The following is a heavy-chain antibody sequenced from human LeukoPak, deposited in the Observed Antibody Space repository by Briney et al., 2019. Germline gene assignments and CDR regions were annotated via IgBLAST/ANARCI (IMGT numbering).Heavy chain of an antibody. J-gene: IGHJ3*02. V-gene: IGHV3-21*01. D-gene: IGHD3-16*01. Sequence: GGSLRLSCAASGFTFSSYSMNWVRQAPGKGLEWVSSISSSSSYIYYADPAKGRFTISRDNAKNSLYLQMNSLRAEDTAVYYCARASTVGDDAFDIWGQGTMVTVSS. CDR1: GFTFSSYS. CDR2: ISSSSSYI. CDR3: ARASTVGDDAFDI.